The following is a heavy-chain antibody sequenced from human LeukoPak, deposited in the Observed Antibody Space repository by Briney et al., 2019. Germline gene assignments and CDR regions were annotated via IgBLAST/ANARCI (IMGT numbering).Heavy chain of an antibody. CDR3: ASLRYGSGSQGALDYGSDY. D-gene: IGHD3-10*01. V-gene: IGHV4-59*01. CDR1: GGSISGYY. CDR2: IYYSGST. Sequence: SETLSLTCTVSGGSISGYYWSWVRQPPGKGLEWIGYIYYSGSTNYNPSLKSRVTISVDTSKNQFSLKLHSVTAADTAVYYCASLRYGSGSQGALDYGSDYWGQETLVTVSS. J-gene: IGHJ4*02.